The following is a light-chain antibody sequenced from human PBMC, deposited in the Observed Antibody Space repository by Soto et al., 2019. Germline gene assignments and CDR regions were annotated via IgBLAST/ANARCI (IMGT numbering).Light chain of an antibody. Sequence: DIQMTQSPSSLSASVGDRVTITCQAKEDISNYLNWYQQKPGKAPKLLIYDASNLEAGVPSRFSGTGSETHFTFTINNLRPEDIGTYYCQHYDDVPPTFGQGTQLEIK. V-gene: IGKV1-33*01. J-gene: IGKJ5*01. CDR3: QHYDDVPPT. CDR2: DAS. CDR1: EDISNY.